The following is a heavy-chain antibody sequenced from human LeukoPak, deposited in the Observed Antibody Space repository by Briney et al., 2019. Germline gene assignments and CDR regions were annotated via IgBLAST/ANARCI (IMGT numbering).Heavy chain of an antibody. D-gene: IGHD3-3*01. CDR2: IYYSGST. Sequence: SETLSLTCTVSGGSISSYYWSWIRQPPGKGLEWIEYIYYSGSTNYNPSLKSRVTISVDTSKNQFSLKLSSVTAADTAVYYCARHVPIFGVVIMPYYYYGMDVWGQGTTVTVSS. V-gene: IGHV4-59*08. CDR3: ARHVPIFGVVIMPYYYYGMDV. CDR1: GGSISSYY. J-gene: IGHJ6*02.